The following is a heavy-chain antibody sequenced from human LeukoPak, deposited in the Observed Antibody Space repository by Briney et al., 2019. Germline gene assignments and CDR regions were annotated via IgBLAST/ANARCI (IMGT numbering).Heavy chain of an antibody. CDR1: EFTVSSNY. CDR2: IYSGGST. V-gene: IGHV3-53*05. J-gene: IGHJ6*03. Sequence: GGSLRLSCAASEFTVSSNYMSWVRQAPGKGLEWVSVIYSGGSTYYADSVKGRFTISRDNSKNTLYLQMNSLRAEDTAVYYCAKVPSRQPLSYMDVWGKGTTVTVSS. D-gene: IGHD6-13*01. CDR3: AKVPSRQPLSYMDV.